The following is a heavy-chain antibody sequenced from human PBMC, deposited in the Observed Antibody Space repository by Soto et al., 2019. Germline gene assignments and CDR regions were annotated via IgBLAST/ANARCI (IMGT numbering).Heavy chain of an antibody. CDR1: GDSISSGGYY. V-gene: IGHV4-31*03. CDR3: ARGDSSGYFPF. D-gene: IGHD3-22*01. Sequence: QVQLQESGPGLVKPSQTLSLTCTVSGDSISSGGYYWSWIRQHPGKGLEWIGYIYYNGSTYYGPSLKSRVTLSVDTSKFQFSLKLNSVTAADTAVYYCARGDSSGYFPFWGQGTLVTVSS. J-gene: IGHJ4*02. CDR2: IYYNGST.